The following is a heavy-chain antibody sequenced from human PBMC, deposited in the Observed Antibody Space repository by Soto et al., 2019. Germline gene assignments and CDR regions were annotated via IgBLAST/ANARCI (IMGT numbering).Heavy chain of an antibody. CDR1: GFTFSDYY. D-gene: IGHD3-3*01. V-gene: IGHV3-11*01. Sequence: GGSLRLSCAASGFTFSDYYMSWIRQAPGKGLEWVSYISSSGSTIYYADSVKGRFTISRDNAKNSLYLQMNSLRAEDTAVYYCASLPLDGFLEWLYFDYWGQGTLVTVSS. CDR3: ASLPLDGFLEWLYFDY. CDR2: ISSSGSTI. J-gene: IGHJ4*02.